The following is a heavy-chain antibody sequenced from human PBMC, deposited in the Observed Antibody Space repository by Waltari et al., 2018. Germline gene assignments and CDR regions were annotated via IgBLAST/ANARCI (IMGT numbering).Heavy chain of an antibody. J-gene: IGHJ4*02. CDR2: IKGDGSQK. CDR3: ARDPHYSNFDY. D-gene: IGHD4-4*01. CDR1: GFTFSTYW. Sequence: EVHLVESGGGLVQPGGSLRLSCAASGFTFSTYWMTWVRQAPGKGLECLANIKGDGSQKNYVDSVKGRFTISRDTANNSLYLQMNSLRAEDTAVYYCARDPHYSNFDYWGQGTLVTVSS. V-gene: IGHV3-7*01.